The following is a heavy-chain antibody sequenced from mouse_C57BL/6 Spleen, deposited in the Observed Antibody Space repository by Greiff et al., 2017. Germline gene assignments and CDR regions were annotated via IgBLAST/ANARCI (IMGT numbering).Heavy chain of an antibody. CDR3: ARPNWDYYAMDY. J-gene: IGHJ4*01. V-gene: IGHV5-6*01. CDR2: ISSGGSYT. D-gene: IGHD4-1*01. Sequence: EVHLVESGGDLVKPGGSLKLSCAASGFTFSSYGMSWVRQTPDKRLEWVATISSGGSYTYYPDSVKGRFTISRDNAKNTLYLQMSSLKSEDTAMYYCARPNWDYYAMDYWGQGTSVTVSS. CDR1: GFTFSSYG.